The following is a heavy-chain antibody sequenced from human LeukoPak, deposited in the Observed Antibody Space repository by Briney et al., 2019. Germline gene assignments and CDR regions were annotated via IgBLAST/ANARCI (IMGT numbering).Heavy chain of an antibody. Sequence: SQTLSHTCATSGDSVSSNSAAWNWIRQSPSRGLEWLGRTYYRSKWHNDYAVSVKSRITIKPDTSKNQFSLQLNSVTPEDTAVYYCARIVGGQVDCWGQGTLVTVSP. J-gene: IGHJ4*02. V-gene: IGHV6-1*01. CDR1: GDSVSSNSAA. CDR3: ARIVGGQVDC. CDR2: TYYRSKWHN. D-gene: IGHD3-22*01.